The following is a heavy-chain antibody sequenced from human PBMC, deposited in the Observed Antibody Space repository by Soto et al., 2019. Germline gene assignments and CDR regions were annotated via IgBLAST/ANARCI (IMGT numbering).Heavy chain of an antibody. CDR2: MYWDDDK. CDR1: GFSLSTSGVG. CDR3: AHSGGSSRSTYSWFDP. J-gene: IGHJ5*02. Sequence: QITLKESGPTLVKPTQTLTLTCTFSGFSLSTSGVGVGWIRQPSGKALEWLALMYWDDDKRYRPSLRSRLTISKDTSKSRVILTMTNMDPVDTATYYCAHSGGSSRSTYSWFDPWGQGTLVTVSS. D-gene: IGHD6-13*01. V-gene: IGHV2-5*02.